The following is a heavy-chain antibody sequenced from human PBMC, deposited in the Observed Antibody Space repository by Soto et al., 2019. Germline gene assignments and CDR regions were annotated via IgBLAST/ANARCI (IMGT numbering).Heavy chain of an antibody. CDR3: ASGRGYSGYAGY. V-gene: IGHV3-21*01. CDR2: ISSSSSYI. Sequence: GGSLRLSCAASGFTFSSYSMNWVRQAPGKGLEWVSSISSSSSYIYYADSVKGRFTISRDNAKNSLYLQMNSLRAEDTAVYYCASGRGYSGYAGYWGQGTLVTVSS. D-gene: IGHD5-12*01. J-gene: IGHJ4*02. CDR1: GFTFSSYS.